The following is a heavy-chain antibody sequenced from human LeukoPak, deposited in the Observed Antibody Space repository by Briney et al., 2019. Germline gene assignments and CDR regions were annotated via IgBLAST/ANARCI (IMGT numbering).Heavy chain of an antibody. CDR3: ARRGSMGGSFVGAFDI. Sequence: SETLSLTCTVSGGSISSGGYYWRWIRQHPGKGLEWIGYIYYSGSTYYHPSLKSRVTISVDTSKNQFSLKLSSVTAADTAVYYCARRGSMGGSFVGAFDIWGQGTMVTVSS. D-gene: IGHD1-26*01. J-gene: IGHJ3*02. V-gene: IGHV4-31*03. CDR2: IYYSGST. CDR1: GGSISSGGYY.